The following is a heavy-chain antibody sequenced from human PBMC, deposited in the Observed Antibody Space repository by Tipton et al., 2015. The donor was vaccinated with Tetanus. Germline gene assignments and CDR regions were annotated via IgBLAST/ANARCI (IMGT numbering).Heavy chain of an antibody. CDR1: GFTFSSYS. CDR3: ARWGVIVIPR. V-gene: IGHV3-21*01. Sequence: CAASGFTFSSYSMNWVRQAPGKGLEWVSSISSRSSYIYYADSVKGRFTISRDTAKNSLYLQMNSLRAEDTAVYYCARWGVIVIPRWGQGTLVTVSS. CDR2: ISSRSSYI. J-gene: IGHJ4*02. D-gene: IGHD3-16*02.